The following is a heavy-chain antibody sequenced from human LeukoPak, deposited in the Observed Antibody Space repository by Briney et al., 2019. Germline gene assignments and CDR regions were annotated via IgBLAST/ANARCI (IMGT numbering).Heavy chain of an antibody. CDR2: IWYDGSNK. J-gene: IGHJ4*02. Sequence: PGGSLRLSCAASGFTFSSYGMHWVRQAPGKGLEWVAVIWYDGSNKYYADSVKGRFTISRDNSKNTLYLQMNSLRAEDTAVYYCAKDVPTYYDFWSGYYGGNYFDYWGQGTLVTVSS. CDR1: GFTFSSYG. V-gene: IGHV3-30*02. D-gene: IGHD3-3*01. CDR3: AKDVPTYYDFWSGYYGGNYFDY.